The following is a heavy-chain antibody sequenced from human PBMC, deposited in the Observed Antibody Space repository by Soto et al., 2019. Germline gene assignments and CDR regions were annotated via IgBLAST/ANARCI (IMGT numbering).Heavy chain of an antibody. Sequence: QVQLVQSGAEVKKPGASVKVSCKASGYTLTSYGISWVRQAPGQGLEWMGWISAYNGNTNYAQKLQGRVTMTTDTAGSTAYMELRSLRSDDTAVYYCAGLKRQLVRFGIGYWGQGTLVTVSS. CDR3: AGLKRQLVRFGIGY. V-gene: IGHV1-18*01. CDR2: ISAYNGNT. D-gene: IGHD6-13*01. CDR1: GYTLTSYG. J-gene: IGHJ4*02.